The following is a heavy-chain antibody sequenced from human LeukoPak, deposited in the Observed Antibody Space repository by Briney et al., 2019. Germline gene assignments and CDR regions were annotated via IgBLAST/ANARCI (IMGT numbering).Heavy chain of an antibody. V-gene: IGHV1-2*02. CDR3: ALIWFGELLDRAFDY. CDR1: GYTFTGYY. Sequence: ASVKVSYRASGYTFTGYYMHWVRQAPGQGLEWMGWINPNNGGTNYAQKFQGRVTMTRDTSISTAYMELSRLRSDDTAVYYCALIWFGELLDRAFDYWGRGTLVTVSS. J-gene: IGHJ4*02. CDR2: INPNNGGT. D-gene: IGHD3-10*01.